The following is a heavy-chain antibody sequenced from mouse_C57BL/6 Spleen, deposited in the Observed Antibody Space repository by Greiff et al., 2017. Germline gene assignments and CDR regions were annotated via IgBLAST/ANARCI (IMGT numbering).Heavy chain of an antibody. Sequence: QVQLQQPGAELVRPGSSVKLSCKASGYTFTSYWMHWVKQRPIQGLEWIGNIDPSDSETHYNQKFKDKATLTVDKSASTAYMQLSSLTSEDSAVYYCARVGDYGYDGGVAYWGPGTLVTVSA. CDR2: IDPSDSET. CDR1: GYTFTSYW. V-gene: IGHV1-52*01. J-gene: IGHJ3*01. CDR3: ARVGDYGYDGGVAY. D-gene: IGHD2-2*01.